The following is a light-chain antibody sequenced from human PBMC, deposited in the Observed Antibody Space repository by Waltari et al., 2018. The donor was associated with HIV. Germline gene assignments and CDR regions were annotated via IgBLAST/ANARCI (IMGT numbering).Light chain of an antibody. V-gene: IGKV3-15*01. CDR1: QSVYVN. CDR2: GAS. J-gene: IGKJ2*01. CDR3: QQYVSWPT. Sequence: IVMTQSPTTLSVSPGERATLSRRASQSVYVNLAWYQQKHGQPPRLLSYGASTRATDIPARFSGSGSGTEFTLTISSLQSEDFALYYCQQYVSWPTFGQGTKLEIK.